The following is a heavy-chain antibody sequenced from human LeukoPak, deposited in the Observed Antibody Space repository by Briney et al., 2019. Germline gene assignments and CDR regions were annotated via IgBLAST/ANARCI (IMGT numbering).Heavy chain of an antibody. CDR3: ATTPFWSGAKYLDY. D-gene: IGHD3-3*01. CDR1: GGTFISYA. J-gene: IGHJ4*02. Sequence: ASVKVSCKASGGTFISYAISWVRQAPGQGLEWMGGIIPIFGTANYAQKFQGRVTITADESTSTAYMELSNLRSEDTAVYYCATTPFWSGAKYLDYWGQGTLVTVSS. CDR2: IIPIFGTA. V-gene: IGHV1-69*13.